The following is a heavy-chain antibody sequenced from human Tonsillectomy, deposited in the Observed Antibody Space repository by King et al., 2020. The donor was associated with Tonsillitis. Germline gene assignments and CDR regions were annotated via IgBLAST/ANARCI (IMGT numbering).Heavy chain of an antibody. CDR1: GFTFDNYA. Sequence: EVQLVESGGGLVQPGRSLXLTCAASGFTFDNYAMHWVRQVPGKGLEWVSGISRDSGSKGYADSLKGRFTISRDNAKRSLYLPMDSLRVEYTALYFCAKXXSPXXHYXHYYNMDVLGKGTTVIVSS. V-gene: IGHV3-9*01. CDR2: ISRDSGSK. CDR3: AKXXSPXXHYXHYYNMDV. D-gene: IGHD2-2*01. J-gene: IGHJ6*03.